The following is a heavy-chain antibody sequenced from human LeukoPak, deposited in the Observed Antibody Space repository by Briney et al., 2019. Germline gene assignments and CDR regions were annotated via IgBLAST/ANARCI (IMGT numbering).Heavy chain of an antibody. V-gene: IGHV3-48*03. CDR3: ARDGGVTYCGGDCYRWFDP. Sequence: GGSLRLSCAASGYTFSSYEMNWVRQAPGKGLGWVSYVSSSGSTIYYADSVKGRFTISRDNATNSLYLQMNSLRAEDTAVYYCARDGGVTYCGGDCYRWFDPWGQGTLVTVSS. J-gene: IGHJ5*02. D-gene: IGHD2-21*02. CDR2: VSSSGSTI. CDR1: GYTFSSYE.